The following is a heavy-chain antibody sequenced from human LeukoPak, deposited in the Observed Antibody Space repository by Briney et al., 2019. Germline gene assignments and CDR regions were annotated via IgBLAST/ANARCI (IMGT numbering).Heavy chain of an antibody. Sequence: PSETLSLTCAVYGGSFSGYYWSWIRQPPGKGLEWIGEINHSGSTNYNPSLKSRVTISLDTSKNQFSLKLSSVTAADTAVYYCARFVYGGDAFDYWGQGTLVTVSS. CDR1: GGSFSGYY. J-gene: IGHJ4*02. CDR2: INHSGST. V-gene: IGHV4-34*01. CDR3: ARFVYGGDAFDY. D-gene: IGHD4-23*01.